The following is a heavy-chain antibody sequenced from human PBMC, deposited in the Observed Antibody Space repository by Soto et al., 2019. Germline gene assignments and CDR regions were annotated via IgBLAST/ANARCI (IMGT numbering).Heavy chain of an antibody. CDR3: ARENLYYYDSSGYSIQGYYFDY. Sequence: GASVKVSCKASGGTFSSYAISWVRQAPGQGLEWMGGIIPIFGTANYAQKFQGRVTITADESTSTAYMELSSLRSEDTAVYYCARENLYYYDSSGYSIQGYYFDYWGQGTLVTVSS. D-gene: IGHD3-22*01. CDR1: GGTFSSYA. CDR2: IIPIFGTA. J-gene: IGHJ4*02. V-gene: IGHV1-69*13.